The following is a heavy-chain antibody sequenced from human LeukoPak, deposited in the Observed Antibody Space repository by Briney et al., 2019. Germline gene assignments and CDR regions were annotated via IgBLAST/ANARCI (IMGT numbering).Heavy chain of an antibody. V-gene: IGHV3-48*02. CDR3: ARVEQKPRAVCGMDV. J-gene: IGHJ6*02. D-gene: IGHD6-13*01. CDR1: GFTFNTYS. CDR2: ISSSSSTI. Sequence: PGGSLRLSCAASGFTFNTYSMNWVRQAPGKGLEWVSYISSSSSTIYYADSVKGRFTISRDNAKTSQYLQMNSLRDEDKAMYYCARVEQKPRAVCGMDVWGQGTTVTVSS.